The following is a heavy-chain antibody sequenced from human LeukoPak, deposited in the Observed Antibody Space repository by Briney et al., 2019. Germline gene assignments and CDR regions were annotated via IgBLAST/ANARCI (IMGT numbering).Heavy chain of an antibody. CDR3: ATPYSTSAPFDS. J-gene: IGHJ4*02. D-gene: IGHD6-6*01. V-gene: IGHV4-4*07. Sequence: PSETLSLTCSVSGGSITTYFWSWIRQPAGKGLEWIGHIYSTGSTDYNPSLKSRLTMSVDTSTNQFSLNLNSVTAADTAVYYCATPYSTSAPFDSWGQGTLVTVSS. CDR2: IYSTGST. CDR1: GGSITTYF.